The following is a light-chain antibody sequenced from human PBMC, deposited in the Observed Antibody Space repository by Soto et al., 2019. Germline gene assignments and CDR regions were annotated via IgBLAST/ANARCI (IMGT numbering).Light chain of an antibody. V-gene: IGKV3-15*01. Sequence: VVRLSPAPLSVSPVEGATLSCRASQGIGDTLAWYQHDPGQTPRLLVYATSTRASGVPTRCSGSRSGAEFTLTISSLQSDDFAVYYCQPYNNCPLTFGGGTKVDIK. CDR3: QPYNNCPLT. CDR1: QGIGDT. J-gene: IGKJ4*02. CDR2: ATS.